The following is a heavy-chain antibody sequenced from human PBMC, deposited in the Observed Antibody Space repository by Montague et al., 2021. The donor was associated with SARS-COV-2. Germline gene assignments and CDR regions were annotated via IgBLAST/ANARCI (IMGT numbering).Heavy chain of an antibody. CDR2: IYYSGST. D-gene: IGHD5-12*01. CDR1: GGSIRGSSYY. J-gene: IGHJ2*01. V-gene: IGHV4-39*07. CDR3: ARTTWLRGYFDL. Sequence: SETRSLTCTVSGGSIRGSSYYWGWIRQPPGKGLECIGSIYYSGSTYYNPSLKSRVTISVDTSKNHFSLKLSSVTAADTAVYYCARTTWLRGYFDLWGRGTLVTVSS.